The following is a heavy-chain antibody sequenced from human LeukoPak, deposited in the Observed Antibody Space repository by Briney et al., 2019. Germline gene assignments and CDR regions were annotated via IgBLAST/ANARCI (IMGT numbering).Heavy chain of an antibody. CDR1: GGSISSGDYY. J-gene: IGHJ1*01. V-gene: IGHV4-30-4*01. CDR3: ASDHGGNPEYFQH. CDR2: IYYSGST. Sequence: SETLSLTCTVSGGSISSGDYYWSWIRQPPGKGLEWIGYIYYSGSTYYNPSLKSRVTISVDTSKNQFSLKLSSVTAADTAVYYCASDHGGNPEYFQHWGQGTLVTVSS. D-gene: IGHD4-23*01.